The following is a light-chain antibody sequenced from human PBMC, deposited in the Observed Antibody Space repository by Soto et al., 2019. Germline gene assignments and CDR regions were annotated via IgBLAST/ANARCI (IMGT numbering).Light chain of an antibody. CDR2: AAS. J-gene: IGKJ2*01. Sequence: DIQMTQSPASLSASIGDRVPISCRASQTVATILNWYQQKPGKVPQLLIYAASTLQSGVPSRLSGSGSGTDFTLVISSLQREDFGTYYCQQSLSTPYTVGQGTKVEIK. CDR3: QQSLSTPYT. CDR1: QTVATI. V-gene: IGKV1-39*01.